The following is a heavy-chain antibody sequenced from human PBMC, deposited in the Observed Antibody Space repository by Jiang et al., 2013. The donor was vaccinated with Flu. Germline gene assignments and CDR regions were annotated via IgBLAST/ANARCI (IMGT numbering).Heavy chain of an antibody. CDR1: GFTFSNYA. CDR3: AVRLEYYYDSNAGY. J-gene: IGHJ4*02. V-gene: IGHV3-23*01. CDR2: ISGSGDTT. Sequence: SLRLSCAGSGFTFSNYAMSWVRQAPGKGLQWVSAISGSGDTTYYADSVKGRFTISRDNSKNTLYLQMNSLRAEDTAVYYCAVRLEYYYDSNAGYWGQGTLVTVSS. D-gene: IGHD3-22*01.